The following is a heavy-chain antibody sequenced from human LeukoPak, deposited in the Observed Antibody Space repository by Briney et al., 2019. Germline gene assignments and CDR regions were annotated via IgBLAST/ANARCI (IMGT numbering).Heavy chain of an antibody. J-gene: IGHJ4*02. Sequence: PGRSLRLSCAASGFTFSSYAMHWVRQAPGKGLEWVAVISDDGSNKYYADSVKGRFTISGDNSKNTLYLQMNTLRTEDTAVYYCARAGAAAGTHFDYWGQGTLVTVSS. D-gene: IGHD6-13*01. CDR2: ISDDGSNK. CDR3: ARAGAAAGTHFDY. V-gene: IGHV3-30*04. CDR1: GFTFSSYA.